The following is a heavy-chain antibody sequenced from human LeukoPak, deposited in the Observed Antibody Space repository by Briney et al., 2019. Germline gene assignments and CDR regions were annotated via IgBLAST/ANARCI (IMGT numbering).Heavy chain of an antibody. CDR2: ISSSGSTI. D-gene: IGHD6-19*01. J-gene: IGHJ4*02. CDR1: GFTFSDYY. V-gene: IGHV3-11*01. CDR3: ARDRRGWLVLDLFDY. Sequence: GESLKISCAASGFTFSDYYMSWIRQAPGKGLEWVSYISSSGSTIYYADSVKGRFTISRDNAKNSLYLQMNSLRAEDTAVYYCARDRRGWLVLDLFDYWGQGTLVTVSS.